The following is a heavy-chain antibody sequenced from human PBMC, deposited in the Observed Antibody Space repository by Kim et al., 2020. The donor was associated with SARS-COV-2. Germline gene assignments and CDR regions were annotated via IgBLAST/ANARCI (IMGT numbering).Heavy chain of an antibody. Sequence: GGSLRLSCAASGFNFSSHWMHWVRQVPGKGLVGVARINPDGTSTTYAYSVKGRFTISRDSAKNTLSLQMNSLRVEDTAVYYCVKDRSSSSWGQGTLVTVSS. CDR2: INPDGTST. CDR1: GFNFSSHW. D-gene: IGHD6-6*01. J-gene: IGHJ4*02. CDR3: VKDRSSSS. V-gene: IGHV3-74*01.